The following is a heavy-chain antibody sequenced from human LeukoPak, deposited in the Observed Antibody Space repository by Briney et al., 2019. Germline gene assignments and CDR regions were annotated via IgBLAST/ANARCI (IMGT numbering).Heavy chain of an antibody. CDR2: INPNSGGT. D-gene: IGHD3-9*01. Sequence: ASVKVSCKASGYTFTGYYMHWVRQAPGQGLEWMGWINPNSGGTNYAQKFQARVTMTRDRSISTAYMELSRLRSDDTAVYYCARDNNPPYYDILTGYYKPNWFDPWGQGTLVTASS. CDR3: ARDNNPPYYDILTGYYKPNWFDP. V-gene: IGHV1-2*02. J-gene: IGHJ5*02. CDR1: GYTFTGYY.